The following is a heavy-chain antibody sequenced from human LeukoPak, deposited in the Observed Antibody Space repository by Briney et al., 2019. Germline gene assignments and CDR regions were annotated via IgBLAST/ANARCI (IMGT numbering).Heavy chain of an antibody. CDR1: GFPFSTYN. CDR3: ARNFGGGDSSGPYY. CDR2: INWNGGRT. Sequence: GGSLRLSCAASGFPFSTYNMNWVRQAPGKGLEWVSGINWNGGRTGYADSMKGRFIISRDNAKNSLYLQVNSLRAEDTALYYCARNFGGGDSSGPYYWGQGTLVTVSS. J-gene: IGHJ4*02. V-gene: IGHV3-20*04. D-gene: IGHD3-22*01.